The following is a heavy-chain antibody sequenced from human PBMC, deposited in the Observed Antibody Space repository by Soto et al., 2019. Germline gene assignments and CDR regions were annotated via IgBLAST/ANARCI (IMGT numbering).Heavy chain of an antibody. CDR1: GFTFSSYS. CDR2: ISPSSGNV. D-gene: IGHD5-12*01. Sequence: GGSLRLSCAASGFTFSSYSMNWVRQAPGKGLEWVSYISPSSGNVHYADSVKGRFTISRDNAKNSLYLQMDSLRGEDTAVYYCARAAYNSGPGYWGQGTLVTVSS. V-gene: IGHV3-48*01. J-gene: IGHJ4*02. CDR3: ARAAYNSGPGY.